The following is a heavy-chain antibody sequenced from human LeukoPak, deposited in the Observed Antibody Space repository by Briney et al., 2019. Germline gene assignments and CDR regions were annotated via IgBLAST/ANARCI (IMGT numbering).Heavy chain of an antibody. D-gene: IGHD6-13*01. Sequence: GGSLRLSCAASGFTFSSYWMSWVRQAPGEGLEWVANIKQDGSEKYYVDSVKGRFTISRDNAKNSLYLQMNGLRAEDTAVYYCARDSSSWYYYYYGMDVWGQGTTVTVS. CDR2: IKQDGSEK. J-gene: IGHJ6*02. CDR3: ARDSSSWYYYYYGMDV. V-gene: IGHV3-7*04. CDR1: GFTFSSYW.